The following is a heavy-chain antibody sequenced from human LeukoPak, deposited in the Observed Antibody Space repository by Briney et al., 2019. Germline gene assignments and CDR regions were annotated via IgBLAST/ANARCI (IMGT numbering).Heavy chain of an antibody. CDR1: GGSISSSSYY. CDR3: ARQGNIVLWFGELGNYFDY. V-gene: IGHV4-39*01. Sequence: SETLSLTCTVSGGSISSSSYYWGWIRQPPGKGLEWIGSINYSGSTYYNPSRRSRVTVSVATSKNQFSLKLSSAPDADTAVYYCARQGNIVLWFGELGNYFDYWGQGTLVTVSS. D-gene: IGHD3-10*01. CDR2: INYSGST. J-gene: IGHJ4*02.